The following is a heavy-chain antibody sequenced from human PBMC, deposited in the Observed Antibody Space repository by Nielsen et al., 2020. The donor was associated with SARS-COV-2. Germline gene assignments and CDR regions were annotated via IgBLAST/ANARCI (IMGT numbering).Heavy chain of an antibody. J-gene: IGHJ3*01. D-gene: IGHD1-26*01. V-gene: IGHV6-1*01. CDR1: GDSVSDNSAT. CDR3: ARDHPGFRRSPDGFDL. Sequence: SQTLSLTCAISGDSVSDNSATWSWIRQSPSRGLEWLGRTYYRSKWYSDYRVSVKGRITISPDTSKNRFSLQLNSVTPEDTAVYYCARDHPGFRRSPDGFDLWGQGTMVTVSS. CDR2: TYYRSKWYS.